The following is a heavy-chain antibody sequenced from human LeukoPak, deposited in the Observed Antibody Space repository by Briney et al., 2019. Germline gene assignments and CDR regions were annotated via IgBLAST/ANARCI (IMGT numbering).Heavy chain of an antibody. CDR1: GGSISSYY. J-gene: IGHJ4*02. CDR2: IYYSGST. CDR3: ARRTTTVVTQPFDY. Sequence: SETLSLTCTVSGGSISSYYWSWIRQPPGKGLEWIGYIYYSGSTNYNPSLKSRVTISVDTSKNQFSLKLSTVTAADTAVYYCARRTTTVVTQPFDYWGQGTLVTVSS. V-gene: IGHV4-59*08. D-gene: IGHD4-23*01.